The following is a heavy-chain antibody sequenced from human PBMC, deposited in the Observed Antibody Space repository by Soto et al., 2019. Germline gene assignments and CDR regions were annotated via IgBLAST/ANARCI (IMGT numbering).Heavy chain of an antibody. V-gene: IGHV3-33*01. CDR2: IRPEGTNK. CDR3: VRGGSCRGGSCYPNLDFYGDHEGFDY. Sequence: SLRLSFGASDFSFSNNGMHWVRQAPGKGLEWLALIRPEGTNKYYGDSVKGRFTVSRDNSKKTLYLQMNSLRADDTGVYYCVRGGSCRGGSCYPNLDFYGDHEGFDYWGQGTLVTVSS. J-gene: IGHJ4*02. CDR1: DFSFSNNG. D-gene: IGHD2-15*01.